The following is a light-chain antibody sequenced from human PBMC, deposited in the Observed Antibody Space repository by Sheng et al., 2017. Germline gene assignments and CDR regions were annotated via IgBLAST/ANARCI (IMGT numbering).Light chain of an antibody. Sequence: EIVMTQSPATLSVSPGERATLSCRASQSLSTNYLAWYQQKPGQAPRFLIYGASTRATGIPDRFSGGGSGTEFTLTISTVQSEDFAVYYCQQYTHWPRTFGQGTKVEI. CDR2: GAS. J-gene: IGKJ1*01. V-gene: IGKV3-15*01. CDR3: QQYTHWPRT. CDR1: QSLSTN.